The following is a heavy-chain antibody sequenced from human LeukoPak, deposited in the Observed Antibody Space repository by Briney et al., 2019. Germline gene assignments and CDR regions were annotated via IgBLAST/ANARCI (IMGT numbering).Heavy chain of an antibody. CDR1: GFTFDDYA. CDR3: AKALSYYSDSSGPIN. J-gene: IGHJ4*01. D-gene: IGHD3-22*01. CDR2: ISWNSGSI. Sequence: GRSLRLSCAASGFTFDDYAMHWVRQAPGKGLEWVSGISWNSGSIGYADSVKGRFTISRDNAKNSLYLQMNSLRAEDTALYYCAKALSYYSDSSGPINWGQGTLVNVSS. V-gene: IGHV3-9*01.